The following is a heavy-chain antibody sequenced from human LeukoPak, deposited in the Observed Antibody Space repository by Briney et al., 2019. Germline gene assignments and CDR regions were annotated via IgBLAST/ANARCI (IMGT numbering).Heavy chain of an antibody. CDR2: IYHTGST. D-gene: IGHD2-21*02. V-gene: IGHV4-38-2*02. CDR3: ATCGGDCYSFDY. CDR1: GDSISSGNY. Sequence: NSSETLSLTCTVSGDSISSGNYWGWIRQPPGKGLEWIGSIYHTGSTYYNLSLKSRVTISVDTSKNQFSLKLSSVTAADTAVYYCATCGGDCYSFDYWGQGTLVTVSS. J-gene: IGHJ4*02.